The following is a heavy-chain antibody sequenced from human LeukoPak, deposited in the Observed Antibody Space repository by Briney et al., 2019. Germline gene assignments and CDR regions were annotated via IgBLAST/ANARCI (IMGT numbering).Heavy chain of an antibody. CDR1: GGSISSGSYY. CDR3: ARSGYSSSSEYYYYYYMDV. CDR2: IYTSGST. V-gene: IGHV4-61*02. Sequence: SETLSLTCTVSGGSISSGSYYWSRIRQPAGKGLEWIGRIYTSGSTNYNPSLKSRVTISVDTSKNQFSLKLSSVTAADTAVYYCARSGYSSSSEYYYYYYMDVWGKGTTVTVSS. D-gene: IGHD6-6*01. J-gene: IGHJ6*03.